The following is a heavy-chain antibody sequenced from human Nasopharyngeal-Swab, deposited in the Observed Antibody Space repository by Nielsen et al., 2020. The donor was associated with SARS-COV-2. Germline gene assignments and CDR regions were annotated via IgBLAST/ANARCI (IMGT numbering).Heavy chain of an antibody. CDR2: IDPSDSYT. V-gene: IGHV5-10-1*01. J-gene: IGHJ4*03. D-gene: IGHD6-19*01. Sequence: VRQMPGKGPGWVGRIDPSDSYTIYSPSIQGHVTIPADKFISTAYLQWNRLKASDTAMYYCARQLGIAVAGISLDIGYWGQGTLVTVSS. CDR3: ARQLGIAVAGISLDIGY.